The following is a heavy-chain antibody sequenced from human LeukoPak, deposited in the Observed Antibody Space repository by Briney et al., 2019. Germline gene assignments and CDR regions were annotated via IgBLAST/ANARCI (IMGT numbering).Heavy chain of an antibody. CDR2: ISGSGDTT. D-gene: IGHD3-3*01. Sequence: GGSLRLSCAASGFTFSSYAMSWVRQAPGKGLEWVSTISGSGDTTYYADSVKGRFTISRDNSKNTLFLQMNSLRAEDTAVYYCAGHFGAWHYFDYWGQGTLVTVSS. J-gene: IGHJ4*02. V-gene: IGHV3-23*01. CDR3: AGHFGAWHYFDY. CDR1: GFTFSSYA.